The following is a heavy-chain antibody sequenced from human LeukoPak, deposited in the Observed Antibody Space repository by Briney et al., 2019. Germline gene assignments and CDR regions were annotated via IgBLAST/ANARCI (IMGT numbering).Heavy chain of an antibody. Sequence: SQTLSLTCAVSGGSISSGGYSWSWIRQPPGKGLEWIGYIFLSGNTYYNPSLKNRVTMSVDMSKNQFSLKLSSVTAADTAVYFCARHTHVLRFLEWLPQFDDWGQGTLVTVSS. CDR1: GGSISSGGYS. V-gene: IGHV4-30-2*03. D-gene: IGHD3-3*01. J-gene: IGHJ4*02. CDR3: ARHTHVLRFLEWLPQFDD. CDR2: IFLSGNT.